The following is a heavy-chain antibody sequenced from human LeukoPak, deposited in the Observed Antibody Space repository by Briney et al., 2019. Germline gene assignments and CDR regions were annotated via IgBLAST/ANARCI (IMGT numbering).Heavy chain of an antibody. V-gene: IGHV1-18*01. Sequence: ASVKVSCKASGYTFTSYGISWVRQAPGQGLEWMGWISAYNGNTNYAQKLQGRVTMTTDTSTSTAYMELRSLRSDDTAVYYCARPYYYDSSGRIYFDYWGRGTLVTVSS. CDR3: ARPYYYDSSGRIYFDY. CDR2: ISAYNGNT. CDR1: GYTFTSYG. J-gene: IGHJ4*02. D-gene: IGHD3-22*01.